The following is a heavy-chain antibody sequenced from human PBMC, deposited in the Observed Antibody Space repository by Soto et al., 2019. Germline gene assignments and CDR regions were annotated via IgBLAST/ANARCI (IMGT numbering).Heavy chain of an antibody. CDR2: IYHTGST. CDR3: AFYFSTVPPGLCDY. Sequence: SETLSLTCAVSGDSISSNNWWSWVRQPPGRGLEWIGEIYHTGSTNYNPSLKSRVTLSVDKSKNQFSLRLTSVTAADTAVYYCAFYFSTVPPGLCDYRGQGTVVIVSS. J-gene: IGHJ4*02. V-gene: IGHV4-4*02. D-gene: IGHD2-2*01. CDR1: GDSISSNNW.